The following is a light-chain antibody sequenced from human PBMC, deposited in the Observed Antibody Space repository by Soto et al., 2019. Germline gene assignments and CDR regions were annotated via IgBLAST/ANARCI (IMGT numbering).Light chain of an antibody. Sequence: DIVMTKYPLSLPVTPGEPASISCRSSQSLLHSNGYNYLDWYLQKPGQSPQLLIYLGSNRASGVPDRFSGSGSGTDFTLKISRVEAEDVGVYYCMQALQTPWTFGQGTKVDIK. CDR1: QSLLHSNGYNY. CDR3: MQALQTPWT. J-gene: IGKJ2*02. V-gene: IGKV2-28*01. CDR2: LGS.